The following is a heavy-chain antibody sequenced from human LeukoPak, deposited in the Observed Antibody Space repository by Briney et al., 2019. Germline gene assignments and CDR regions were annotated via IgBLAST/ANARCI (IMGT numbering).Heavy chain of an antibody. J-gene: IGHJ4*02. CDR2: ISTGSSNI. CDR1: GFTFSSYS. V-gene: IGHV3-48*02. Sequence: GGSLRLSCAASGFTFSSYSMNWVRQAPGKGPEWVSYISTGSSNIYYADSVKGRFTISRDNAKNSLYLQMNSLRDEDTAVYYCARDHTSSWYYFDYWGQGTLVTVSS. D-gene: IGHD6-13*01. CDR3: ARDHTSSWYYFDY.